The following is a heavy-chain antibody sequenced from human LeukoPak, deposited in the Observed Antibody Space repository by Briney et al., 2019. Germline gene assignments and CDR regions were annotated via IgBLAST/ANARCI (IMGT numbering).Heavy chain of an antibody. CDR2: ISGNGLQT. D-gene: IGHD3-22*01. CDR3: AKDANYLDSSGYFTPFDY. CDR1: GFTFSRFA. J-gene: IGHJ4*02. V-gene: IGHV3-23*01. Sequence: GGSLRLSCSASGFTFSRFAMTWVRHLPGKGLEWVSTISGNGLQTFYADSVKGRFSVSRDNSVNIVYLQMDSLRADDSALYSCAKDANYLDSSGYFTPFDYWGPGTLVTVAS.